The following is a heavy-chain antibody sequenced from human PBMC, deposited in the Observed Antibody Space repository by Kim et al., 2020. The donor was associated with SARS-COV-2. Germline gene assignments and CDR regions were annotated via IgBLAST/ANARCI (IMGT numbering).Heavy chain of an antibody. V-gene: IGHV4-59*13. J-gene: IGHJ5*02. CDR2: ISYSGTV. Sequence: SETLSLTCSVTGGSINRYFWSWIRQPPGKGLEWIGFISYSGTVNYNPSLSSRVNISADTSKNRFFLSLQSVTAADTAVYYCARTSTIVGMVNFFDPWG. CDR3: ARTSTIVGMVNFFDP. CDR1: GGSINRYF. D-gene: IGHD3-3*01.